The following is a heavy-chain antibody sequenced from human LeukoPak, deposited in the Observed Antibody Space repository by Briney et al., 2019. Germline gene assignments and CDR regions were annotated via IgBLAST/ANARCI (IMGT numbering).Heavy chain of an antibody. J-gene: IGHJ4*02. CDR2: ISDIGAAT. CDR1: GFTFSSYA. CDR3: AKRSCSGGSCNFDY. V-gene: IGHV3-23*01. D-gene: IGHD2-15*01. Sequence: GGSLRLSCAASGFTFSSYAMSWVRQAPGKGLEGVSAISDIGAATNYADSVKGRLTISRDNSKNTLYLQMNSLRAEDTAVYYCAKRSCSGGSCNFDYWGQGTLVTVSS.